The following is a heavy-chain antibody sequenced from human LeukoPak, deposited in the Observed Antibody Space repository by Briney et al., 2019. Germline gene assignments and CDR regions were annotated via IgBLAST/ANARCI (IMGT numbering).Heavy chain of an antibody. J-gene: IGHJ6*02. Sequence: ASVKVSCKASGYTFTGYYMHWVRQAPGQGLEWMGWINPNSGGTNYAQKFQGRVTMTRDTSISTAYMELSRLRSDDTAVYYCARGPPYYDILTPYYYYYGTDVWGQGTTVTVSS. CDR3: ARGPPYYDILTPYYYYYGTDV. CDR2: INPNSGGT. CDR1: GYTFTGYY. D-gene: IGHD3-9*01. V-gene: IGHV1-2*02.